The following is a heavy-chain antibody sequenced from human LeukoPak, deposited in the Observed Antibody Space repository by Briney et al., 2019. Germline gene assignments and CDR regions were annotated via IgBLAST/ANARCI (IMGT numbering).Heavy chain of an antibody. Sequence: ASVKVSCKASGYTFTSYYMHWVRQAPGQGLEWMGIINPSGGSTNYAQTFQERVTITRDMSTSTAYMKLSSLRSEDTAVYYCAAGRALGQWLGLYYNYGMDVWGQATTVTVSS. CDR3: AAGRALGQWLGLYYNYGMDV. D-gene: IGHD6-19*01. CDR2: INPSGGST. CDR1: GYTFTSYY. J-gene: IGHJ6*02. V-gene: IGHV1-46*01.